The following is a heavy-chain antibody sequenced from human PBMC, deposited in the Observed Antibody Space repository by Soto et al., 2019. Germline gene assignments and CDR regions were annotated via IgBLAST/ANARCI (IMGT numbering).Heavy chain of an antibody. Sequence: QITLKESGPTLVKPTQTLTLTCTFSGFSLSTFGVGVGWIRQPPGKALEWLSLIYWDDDKRYSPSLKSRLTTTKDTSTNQVVLTMTNMDPVDTATYFCARHYCSSTTCQIDSWGQGTLVTVSS. CDR3: ARHYCSSTTCQIDS. J-gene: IGHJ4*02. CDR2: IYWDDDK. D-gene: IGHD2-2*01. CDR1: GFSLSTFGVG. V-gene: IGHV2-5*02.